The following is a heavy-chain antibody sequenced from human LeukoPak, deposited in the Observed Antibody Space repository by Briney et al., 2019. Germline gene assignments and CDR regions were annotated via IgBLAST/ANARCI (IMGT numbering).Heavy chain of an antibody. J-gene: IGHJ4*02. CDR1: GFNFSSYA. D-gene: IGHD6-13*01. Sequence: PGGSLRLSCAASGFNFSSYAMYWVRQAPGKGPEWVAAISYDGSNKYYGDSVKGRFTISRDNPKNTLYLQMNSLRVEDTAVYYCARLTAAGRRTDFDYWGQGTLVTVSS. CDR3: ARLTAAGRRTDFDY. CDR2: ISYDGSNK. V-gene: IGHV3-30*04.